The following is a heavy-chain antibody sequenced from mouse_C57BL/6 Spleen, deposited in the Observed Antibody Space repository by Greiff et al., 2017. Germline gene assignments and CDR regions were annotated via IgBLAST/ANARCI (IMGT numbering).Heavy chain of an antibody. V-gene: IGHV5-17*01. J-gene: IGHJ4*01. CDR1: GFTFSDYG. Sequence: EVQLQESGGGLVKPGGSLKLSCAASGFTFSDYGMHWVRQAPEKGLEWVAYISSGSSTIYYADTVKGRFTISRDNAKNTLFLQMTSQRSEDTAMYYCAKFGVYAMDYWGQGTSVTVSS. CDR2: ISSGSSTI. CDR3: AKFGVYAMDY.